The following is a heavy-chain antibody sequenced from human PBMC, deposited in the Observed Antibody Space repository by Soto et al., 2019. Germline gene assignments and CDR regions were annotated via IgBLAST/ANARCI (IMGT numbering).Heavy chain of an antibody. CDR1: SGPDRSHN. D-gene: IGHD4-17*01. CDR3: VRQGIDYLHGLVDV. Sequence: QVQLQQSGPRLVKPSETLSLTCTVSSGPDRSHNWGWIRQPPGRGLEWIGYVYYTGDTAYNPSLRSRVTISADTSTNDISLTLNSVTAADTAVYYCVRQGIDYLHGLVDVWGQGTMVSVSS. V-gene: IGHV4-59*08. CDR2: VYYTGDT. J-gene: IGHJ6*02.